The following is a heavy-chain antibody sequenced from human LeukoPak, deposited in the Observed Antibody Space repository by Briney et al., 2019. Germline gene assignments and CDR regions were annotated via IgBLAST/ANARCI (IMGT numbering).Heavy chain of an antibody. CDR2: ISWDGGST. V-gene: IGHV3-43D*03. D-gene: IGHD6-6*01. J-gene: IGHJ6*03. CDR3: AKDSPSSSSFNHYMDV. CDR1: GFTFDDYA. Sequence: QTGGSLRLSCAASGFTFDDYAMHWVRQAPGKGLEWVSLISWDGGSTYYADSVKGRFTISRDNSKNSLYLQMNSLRAEDTALYYCAKDSPSSSSFNHYMDVWGKGTTVTVSS.